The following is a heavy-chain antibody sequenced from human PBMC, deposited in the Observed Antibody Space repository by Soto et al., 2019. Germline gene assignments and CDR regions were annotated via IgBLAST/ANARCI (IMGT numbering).Heavy chain of an antibody. V-gene: IGHV4-59*08. CDR1: GDSISNYY. J-gene: IGHJ4*02. D-gene: IGHD7-27*01. CDR3: ARHETTEITGGN. CDR2: IYSSGST. Sequence: QVQLQESGPGLVKPSETLSLTCTVSGDSISNYYWSWIREPPGKGLEWIGYIYSSGSTNYNPSLRSRVTIPLDTAKNQFSLKLSSVTAADTAVYYCARHETTEITGGNCGQGTLVTVSS.